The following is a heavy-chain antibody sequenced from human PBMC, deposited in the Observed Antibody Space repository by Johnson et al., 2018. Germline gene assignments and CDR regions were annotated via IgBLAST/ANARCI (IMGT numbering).Heavy chain of an antibody. Sequence: QVQLQESGPGLVKPSETLSLTCTVSGGSISSYYWSWIRQPPGKGLEWIGYIFNRGNTNYNPSLKSRVTVSIDTAKNQFSLKLSSVTAADTAVYYCARGNPYYYTRCYYVSNVFDIWGQGTMVTVSS. J-gene: IGHJ3*02. D-gene: IGHD3-22*01. V-gene: IGHV4-59*01. CDR1: GGSISSYY. CDR2: IFNRGNT. CDR3: ARGNPYYYTRCYYVSNVFDI.